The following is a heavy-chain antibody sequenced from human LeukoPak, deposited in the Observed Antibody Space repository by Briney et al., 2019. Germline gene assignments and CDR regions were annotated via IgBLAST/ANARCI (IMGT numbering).Heavy chain of an antibody. J-gene: IGHJ3*02. V-gene: IGHV3-9*01. Sequence: PGGSLRLSCAASGFTFSNAWMSWVRQAPGKGLEWVSGISWNRGRTGYADFVKGRFTISRDNAKNSLYLQMNSLRAEDTALYYCAKDFDPSYCGGDCYSRNAFDIWGQGTMVTVSS. CDR1: GFTFSNAW. D-gene: IGHD2-21*02. CDR2: ISWNRGRT. CDR3: AKDFDPSYCGGDCYSRNAFDI.